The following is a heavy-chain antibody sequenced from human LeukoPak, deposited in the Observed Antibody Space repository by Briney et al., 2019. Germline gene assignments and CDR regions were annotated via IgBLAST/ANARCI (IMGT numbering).Heavy chain of an antibody. V-gene: IGHV3-7*01. CDR1: GFTFSSYW. CDR2: IKQDGSEK. Sequence: GGSLRLSCAASGFTFSSYWMSWVRQAPGKGLEWVANIKQDGSEKYYVDSVKGRFTISRDNAKNSLYLQMNSLRAEDTVVYYCARGIRLWFGESHYFDYWGQGTLVTVSS. D-gene: IGHD3-10*01. J-gene: IGHJ4*02. CDR3: ARGIRLWFGESHYFDY.